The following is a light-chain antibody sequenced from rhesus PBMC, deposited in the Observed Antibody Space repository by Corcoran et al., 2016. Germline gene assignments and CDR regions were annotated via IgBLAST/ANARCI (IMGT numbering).Light chain of an antibody. CDR1: SSDIGAYID. CDR3: CSRGRGNIYI. CDR2: DVT. V-gene: IGLV2S9*01. J-gene: IGLJ1*01. Sequence: QSALTQPPSVSKSLGQSVTISCAGTSSDIGAYIDVSWYQQHPGTAPKLLIYDVTKRPSGISDRFSGSKSGNPASLTISGLQAEDEADYFCCSRGRGNIYIFCVETRLTVL.